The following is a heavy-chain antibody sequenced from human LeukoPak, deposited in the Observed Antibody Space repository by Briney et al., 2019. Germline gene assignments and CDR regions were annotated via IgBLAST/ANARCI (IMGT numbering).Heavy chain of an antibody. J-gene: IGHJ4*02. D-gene: IGHD6-6*01. V-gene: IGHV4-59*01. CDR3: ARDARSSSHFDY. Sequence: SETLSLTCTVSGGFISGYYWSWIRQPPGKGLEWIGYIYYSGSTNYNPSLKSRVTISVDTSKNQFSLKLSSVTAADTAVYYCARDARSSSHFDYWGQGTLVTVSS. CDR1: GGFISGYY. CDR2: IYYSGST.